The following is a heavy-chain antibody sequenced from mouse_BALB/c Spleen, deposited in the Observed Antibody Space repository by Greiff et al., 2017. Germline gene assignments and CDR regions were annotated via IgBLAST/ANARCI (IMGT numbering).Heavy chain of an antibody. J-gene: IGHJ2*01. CDR2: ISSGGSYT. CDR1: GFTFSSYA. V-gene: IGHV5-9-3*01. Sequence: EVQLVESGGDLVKPGGSLKLSCAASGFTFSSYAMSWVRQTPEKRLEWVATISSGGSYTYYPDSVKGRFTISRDNAKNTLYLQMSSLRSEDTAMYYCARQGGTRYFDYWGQGTTLTVSS. D-gene: IGHD4-1*01. CDR3: ARQGGTRYFDY.